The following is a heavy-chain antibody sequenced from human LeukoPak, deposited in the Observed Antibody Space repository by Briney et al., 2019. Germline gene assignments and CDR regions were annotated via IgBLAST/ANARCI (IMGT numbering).Heavy chain of an antibody. CDR1: GGSISSGGYY. CDR2: IYYSGST. CDR3: ARYYYDSSGYYYDY. J-gene: IGHJ4*02. Sequence: SETLSLTCTVSGGSISSGGYYWSWIRQHPGKGLEWIGYIYYSGSTYYNPSLKSRVTISVDTSKNQFSLKLSSVTAADTAVYYCARYYYDSSGYYYDYWGQGTLVTVSS. V-gene: IGHV4-31*03. D-gene: IGHD3-22*01.